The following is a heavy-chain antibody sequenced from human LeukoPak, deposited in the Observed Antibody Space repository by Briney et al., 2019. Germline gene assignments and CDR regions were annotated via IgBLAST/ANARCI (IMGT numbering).Heavy chain of an antibody. V-gene: IGHV1-69*04. CDR3: ARDKGHAAAASLYYFDY. CDR2: IIPILGIA. CDR1: GGTFSSYA. Sequence: SVKVSCKASGGTFSSYAISWVRQAPGQGLEWMGSIIPILGIANYAQKFQGRVTITADKSTSTAYMVLSSLRSEDTAVYYCARDKGHAAAASLYYFDYWGQGTLVTVSS. J-gene: IGHJ4*02. D-gene: IGHD6-13*01.